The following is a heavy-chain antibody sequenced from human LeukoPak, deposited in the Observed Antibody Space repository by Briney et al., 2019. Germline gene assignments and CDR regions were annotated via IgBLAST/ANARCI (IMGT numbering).Heavy chain of an antibody. J-gene: IGHJ4*02. V-gene: IGHV4-59*08. CDR3: ARLYGDYYLDY. Sequence: SETLSLTCAVYGGSISTYYWSWIRQPPGKGLEWIGYIYYSGSTNYNPSLKSRVTISVDTSKNQFSLKLSSVTAADTAMYYCARLYGDYYLDYWGQGTLVTVSS. CDR1: GGSISTYY. CDR2: IYYSGST. D-gene: IGHD4-17*01.